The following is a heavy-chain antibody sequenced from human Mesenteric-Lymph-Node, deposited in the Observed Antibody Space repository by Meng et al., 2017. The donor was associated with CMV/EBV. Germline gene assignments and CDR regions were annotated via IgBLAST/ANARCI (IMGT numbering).Heavy chain of an antibody. CDR2: ISSGRTYI. CDR3: AKGGSSRFES. D-gene: IGHD6-19*01. CDR1: GITFSTYD. V-gene: IGHV3-21*01. J-gene: IGHJ4*02. Sequence: GESLKISCAASGITFSTYDMNWVRQAPGKGLEWVSSISSGRTYIYYTDSVKGRFTVSRDNAKNSVYLQMNSLSAEDTAVYYCAKGGSSRFESWGQGTLVTVSS.